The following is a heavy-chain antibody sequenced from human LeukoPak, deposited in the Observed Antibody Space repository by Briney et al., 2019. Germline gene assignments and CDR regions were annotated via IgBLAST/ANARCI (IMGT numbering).Heavy chain of an antibody. D-gene: IGHD2-2*01. J-gene: IGHJ3*02. CDR3: ASSGRIVVVPAAIYLNAFDI. V-gene: IGHV1-69*13. CDR2: IIPIFGTA. Sequence: ASVKVSCKASGGTFSSYAISWVRQAPGQGLEWMGGIIPIFGTANYAQKFQGRVTITADESTSTAYMELSSLRSEDTAVYYCASSGRIVVVPAAIYLNAFDIWGQGTMVTVSS. CDR1: GGTFSSYA.